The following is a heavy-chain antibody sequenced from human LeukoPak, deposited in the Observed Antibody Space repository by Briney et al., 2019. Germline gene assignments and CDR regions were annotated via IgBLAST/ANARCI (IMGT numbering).Heavy chain of an antibody. J-gene: IGHJ3*02. V-gene: IGHV1-2*02. CDR3: ARGGYCSSTSCHIRDDAFDI. Sequence: ASVKVSCKASGYTFTGYYMHWGRRAPGHGLEWMGWINPNSGGTNYAQKFQGRVTMTRDTSISTAYMELSRPRSDDTAVYNCARGGYCSSTSCHIRDDAFDIWGQGTLVTVSS. CDR2: INPNSGGT. CDR1: GYTFTGYY. D-gene: IGHD2-2*02.